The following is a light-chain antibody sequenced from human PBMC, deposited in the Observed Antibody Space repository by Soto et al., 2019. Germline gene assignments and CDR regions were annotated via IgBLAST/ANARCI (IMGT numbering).Light chain of an antibody. CDR1: SSDVGCYNL. V-gene: IGLV2-23*01. J-gene: IGLJ2*01. Sequence: QSALTQPASVSGSPGQSITVSCTGTSSDVGCYNLVSWYQQHPGKAPKLMIYEDTKRPSGVPNRFSGSKSGNTASLTISGLQAEDEADYYCCSYAGSTTHVVFGGGTQLTVL. CDR3: CSYAGSTTHVV. CDR2: EDT.